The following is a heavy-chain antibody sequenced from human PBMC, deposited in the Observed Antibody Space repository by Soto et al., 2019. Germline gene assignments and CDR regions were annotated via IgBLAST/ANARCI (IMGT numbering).Heavy chain of an antibody. J-gene: IGHJ4*02. CDR2: IQNDGSNE. D-gene: IGHD5-12*01. Sequence: PGGSLRLSCAASGVTFSTYGMHWIRQAPGKGLEWVTAIQNDGSNEWYADSVKGRFTISRDNSRNTLFLQMNSLRAEDTAVYYCARGNWIVGTITSFDYWGQGTLVTVSS. CDR1: GVTFSTYG. V-gene: IGHV3-33*01. CDR3: ARGNWIVGTITSFDY.